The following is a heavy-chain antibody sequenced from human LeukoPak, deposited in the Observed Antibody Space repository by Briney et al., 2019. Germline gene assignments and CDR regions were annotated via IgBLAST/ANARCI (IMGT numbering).Heavy chain of an antibody. CDR3: AREDRDYYGSGSYYGPFDY. D-gene: IGHD3-10*01. J-gene: IGHJ4*02. CDR2: IYYSGST. V-gene: IGHV4-59*01. Sequence: SETLSLTCTVSGASISRYYWSWIRQPPGKGLEWIGYIYYSGSTNYNPSLKSRVTISVDTSKNQFSLKLSPVTAADTAVYYCAREDRDYYGSGSYYGPFDYWGQGTLVTVSS. CDR1: GASISRYY.